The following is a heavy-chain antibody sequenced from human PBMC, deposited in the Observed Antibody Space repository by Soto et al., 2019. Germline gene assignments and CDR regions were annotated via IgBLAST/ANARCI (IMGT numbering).Heavy chain of an antibody. J-gene: IGHJ4*02. D-gene: IGHD2-21*02. CDR2: ISGSGVDT. CDR3: AKGGAYCYGDCTRAH. Sequence: EVQLLQSGGGSVQPGGSLRLSCEASGFTFSSYGMTWVRQAPGKGLEGVAGISGSGVDTKYADSVKGRFIIARDNSKNKMYLQMNNLRVEDLAVYFCAKGGAYCYGDCTRAHWGQGTLVTVSS. V-gene: IGHV3-23*01. CDR1: GFTFSSYG.